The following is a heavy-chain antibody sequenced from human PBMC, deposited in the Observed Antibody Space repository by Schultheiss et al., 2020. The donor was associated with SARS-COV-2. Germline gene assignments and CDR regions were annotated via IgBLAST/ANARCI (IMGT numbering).Heavy chain of an antibody. Sequence: GGSLRLSCAASGFTFSSYWMHWVRQAPGKGLVWVSRINSDGSSTSYADSVKGRFTISRDNAKNTLYLQMNSLRAEDTAVYYCARGRLYYYYMDVWGKGTTVTVSS. J-gene: IGHJ6*03. CDR2: INSDGSST. V-gene: IGHV3-74*01. CDR3: ARGRLYYYYMDV. CDR1: GFTFSSYW.